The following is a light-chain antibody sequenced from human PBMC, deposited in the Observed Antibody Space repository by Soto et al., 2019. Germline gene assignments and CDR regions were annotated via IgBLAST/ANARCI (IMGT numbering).Light chain of an antibody. CDR2: GAS. Sequence: EFVLTQSPGTLSVSPGERATLSCRASQTVRSSSLAWYQQKPGQAPRLLIYGASGRATGIPDKFSGSGSGTDITLTISRLEPEDFAVYYCQQYGSSPYTFGQGTKLEI. CDR3: QQYGSSPYT. CDR1: QTVRSSS. J-gene: IGKJ2*01. V-gene: IGKV3-20*01.